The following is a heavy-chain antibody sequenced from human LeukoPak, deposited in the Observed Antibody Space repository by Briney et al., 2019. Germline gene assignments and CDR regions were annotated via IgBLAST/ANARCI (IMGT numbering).Heavy chain of an antibody. CDR1: GGSISSSNW. CDR3: ARDSSSWYRYYYYYGMDV. D-gene: IGHD6-13*01. J-gene: IGHJ6*02. V-gene: IGHV4-4*02. CDR2: IYHSGST. Sequence: SETLSLTCAVSGGSISSSNWWSWVRQPPGKGLEWIGEIYHSGSTNYNPSLKSRVTISVDKSKNQFSLKLSSVTAADTAVYYCARDSSSWYRYYYYYGMDVWGQGTTVTVSS.